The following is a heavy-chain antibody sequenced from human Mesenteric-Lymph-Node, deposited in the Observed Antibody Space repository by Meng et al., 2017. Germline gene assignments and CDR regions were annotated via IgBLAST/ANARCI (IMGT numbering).Heavy chain of an antibody. CDR1: GYTFTSYH. CDR3: ARGVTAGVDF. J-gene: IGHJ4*02. Sequence: ASVKVSCKTSGYTFTSYHINWMRQAAGQGLEWMGWISPNSDDVGYAQKFQDRVTMTRDTSMRTVYMELNSLTSEDTAVYYCARGVTAGVDFWGQGTTVTVSS. V-gene: IGHV1-8*02. CDR2: ISPNSDDV. D-gene: IGHD6-13*01.